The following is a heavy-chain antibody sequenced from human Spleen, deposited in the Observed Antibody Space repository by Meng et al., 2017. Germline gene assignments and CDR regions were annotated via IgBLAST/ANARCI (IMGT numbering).Heavy chain of an antibody. V-gene: IGHV1-18*01. Sequence: QVQPVRSRPEWKNPVASVKVSSKASDYTFTGYGVSWVRQAAGQGLEWMAWLGAHDGDTSHAPKFQGRVTVSADRPTATAYMELRSLRSDDTAVYYCARGTPGRSYSDYWGQGTLVTVSS. CDR1: DYTFTGYG. J-gene: IGHJ4*02. CDR3: ARGTPGRSYSDY. D-gene: IGHD3-10*01. CDR2: LGAHDGDT.